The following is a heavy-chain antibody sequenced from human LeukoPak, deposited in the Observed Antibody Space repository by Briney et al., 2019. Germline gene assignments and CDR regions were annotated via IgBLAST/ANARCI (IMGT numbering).Heavy chain of an antibody. CDR3: ARVGGYGSGENDS. V-gene: IGHV1-18*01. D-gene: IGHD3-10*01. J-gene: IGHJ4*02. CDR1: VCSFVSHG. Sequence: ASVTVSCKSSVCSFVSHGLSWVGQAPGQGLEGVGWMSLYNGNTRYSHNFQARLTMTTDTSASTAYMELRSLKYDDTAFYYCARVGGYGSGENDSWGQGTLVTVSS. CDR2: MSLYNGNT.